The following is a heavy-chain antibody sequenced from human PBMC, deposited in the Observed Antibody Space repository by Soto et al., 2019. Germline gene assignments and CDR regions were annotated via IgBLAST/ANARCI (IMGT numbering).Heavy chain of an antibody. J-gene: IGHJ4*02. CDR2: ISGSGGST. D-gene: IGHD3-22*01. Sequence: GSLRLSCAASGFTFSSYAMSWVRQAPGKGLEWVSAISGSGGSTYYADSVKGRFTISRDDSKNTLYLQMNSLRAEDTAVYYCYYYDSSGYPDFDYWGQGTLVTVSS. V-gene: IGHV3-23*01. CDR3: YYYDSSGYPDFDY. CDR1: GFTFSSYA.